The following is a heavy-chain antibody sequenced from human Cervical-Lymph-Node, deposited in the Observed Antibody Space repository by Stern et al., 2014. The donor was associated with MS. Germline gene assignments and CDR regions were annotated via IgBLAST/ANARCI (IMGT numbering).Heavy chain of an antibody. CDR3: AKDTLYSLDGFDL. CDR2: ISGNSADI. CDR1: GFSFDDYE. D-gene: IGHD3-16*01. J-gene: IGHJ3*01. V-gene: IGHV3-9*01. Sequence: EVQLVESGGDLVQPGGSLRLSCAASGFSFDDYEMHWVRQAPGKGLEWVSRISGNSADIAYADSVKGRFTISRDNGKKSLHLQMDSLRLEDTALYYCAKDTLYSLDGFDLWGQGTLVTVSS.